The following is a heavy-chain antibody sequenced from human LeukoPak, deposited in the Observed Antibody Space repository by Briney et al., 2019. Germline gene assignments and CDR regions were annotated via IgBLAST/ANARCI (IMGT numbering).Heavy chain of an antibody. V-gene: IGHV4-4*02. CDR1: GVPISSDIW. D-gene: IGHD6-19*01. J-gene: IGHJ3*02. CDR3: ARGYSLYSSGRYFAFDI. Sequence: PSETLSLTCAVSGVPISSDIWWSWVRQPPGKGLEWIGEIYHSGSTNYNPSLKSRVTISVDTSKNQFSLKLSSVTAADTAVYYCARGYSLYSSGRYFAFDIWGQGTMVTVSS. CDR2: IYHSGST.